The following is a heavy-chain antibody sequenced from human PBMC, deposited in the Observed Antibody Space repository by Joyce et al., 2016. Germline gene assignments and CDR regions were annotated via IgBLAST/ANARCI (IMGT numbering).Heavy chain of an antibody. CDR2: IDYSGST. Sequence: QVRLQESGPGLVKTSETLSLACTVSGGSMRSYYWSWIRHTPGKGLEWIGDIDYSGSTDHNPSLKSRVTISVDTSKKKFSLKLKSVTAADTAVYYCARATHRWFDPWGQGTLVTVSS. V-gene: IGHV4-59*01. CDR3: ARATHRWFDP. CDR1: GGSMRSYY. J-gene: IGHJ5*02.